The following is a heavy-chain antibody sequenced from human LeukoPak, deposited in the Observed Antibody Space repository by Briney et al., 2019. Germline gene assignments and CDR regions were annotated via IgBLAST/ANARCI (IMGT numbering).Heavy chain of an antibody. CDR3: AKDMSPYGDYEEMKAFDI. CDR2: ISGSGGST. D-gene: IGHD4-17*01. Sequence: PGGSLRLSCAASGFTFNSYAMSWVRQAPGKGLEWVSAISGSGGSTYYADSVKGRFTISRDNSKNTLYLQMNSLRAEDTAVYYCAKDMSPYGDYEEMKAFDIWGQGTMVTVSS. CDR1: GFTFNSYA. V-gene: IGHV3-23*01. J-gene: IGHJ3*02.